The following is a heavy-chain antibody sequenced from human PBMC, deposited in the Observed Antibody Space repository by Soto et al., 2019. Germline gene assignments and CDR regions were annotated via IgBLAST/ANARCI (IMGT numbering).Heavy chain of an antibody. CDR1: GGTFSSYA. CDR2: ISAYNGNT. V-gene: IGHV1-18*01. J-gene: IGHJ5*02. D-gene: IGHD2-15*01. Sequence: ASVKVSCKASGGTFSSYAISWVRQAPGQGLEWMGWISAYNGNTNYAQKLQGRVTMTTDTSTSTAYMELRSLRSDDTAVYYCARDIVVVVAATHPYNWFDPWGQGTLVTVSS. CDR3: ARDIVVVVAATHPYNWFDP.